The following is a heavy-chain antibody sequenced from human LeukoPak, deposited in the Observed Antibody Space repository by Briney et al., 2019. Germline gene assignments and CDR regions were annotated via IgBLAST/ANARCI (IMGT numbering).Heavy chain of an antibody. CDR1: GFTFRSYW. Sequence: GGSLRLSCAASGFTFRSYWIHWVRQAPGKGLEWVAVISYDGSQKYYADSVTGRFTISRDNSKNTVFLQMNSLRGEDTAVFFCARANSSSWHYFDDWGQGTLVTVSS. CDR2: ISYDGSQK. D-gene: IGHD6-13*01. CDR3: ARANSSSWHYFDD. J-gene: IGHJ4*02. V-gene: IGHV3-30*03.